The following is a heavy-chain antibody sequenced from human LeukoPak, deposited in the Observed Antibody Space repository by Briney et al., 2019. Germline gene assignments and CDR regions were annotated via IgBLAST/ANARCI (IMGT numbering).Heavy chain of an antibody. J-gene: IGHJ6*03. D-gene: IGHD1-26*01. Sequence: EGSLRLSCAASGFTFSSYAMSWVRQAPGKGLEWVSAISGSGGSTYYADSVKGRFTISRDNSKNTLYLQMNSLRAEDTAVYYCAKVAGSSIVGATYYMDVWGKGTTVTVSS. V-gene: IGHV3-23*01. CDR3: AKVAGSSIVGATYYMDV. CDR1: GFTFSSYA. CDR2: ISGSGGST.